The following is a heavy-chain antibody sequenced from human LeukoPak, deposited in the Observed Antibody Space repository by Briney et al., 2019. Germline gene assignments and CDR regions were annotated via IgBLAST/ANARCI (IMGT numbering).Heavy chain of an antibody. J-gene: IGHJ4*02. CDR2: IYYSGST. Sequence: SETLSLTCPVSGGSVGSGSYYWGWIRQPPGKGLEWIGSIYYSGSTYYNPSLKSRVTISVDTSKNQFSLKLSSVTAADTAVYHCARHLYGSGLHRIDYWGQGTLVTVSS. D-gene: IGHD6-19*01. CDR1: GGSVGSGSYY. V-gene: IGHV4-39*01. CDR3: ARHLYGSGLHRIDY.